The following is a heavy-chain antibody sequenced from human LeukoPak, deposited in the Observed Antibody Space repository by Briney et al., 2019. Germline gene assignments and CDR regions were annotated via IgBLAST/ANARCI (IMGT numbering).Heavy chain of an antibody. V-gene: IGHV4-61*02. CDR2: IYTSGST. Sequence: SETLSLTCTVSGGSISSGSYYWSWIRQPAGKGLEWIGRIYTSGSTNYNPSLKSRVTISVDTSKNQFSLKLSSVTAADTAVYYCARDPLYYDYVWGIDYWGQGTLVTVSS. J-gene: IGHJ4*02. CDR3: ARDPLYYDYVWGIDY. CDR1: GGSISSGSYY. D-gene: IGHD3-16*01.